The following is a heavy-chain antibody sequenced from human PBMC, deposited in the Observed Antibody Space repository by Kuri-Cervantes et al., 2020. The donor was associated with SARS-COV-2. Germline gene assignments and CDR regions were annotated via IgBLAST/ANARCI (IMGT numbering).Heavy chain of an antibody. CDR1: GGSISSYY. V-gene: IGHV4-39*01. J-gene: IGHJ4*02. CDR3: ARLTSGFDLYSSGWYYFDY. CDR2: IYYSGST. Sequence: SETLSLTCTVSGGSISSYYWGWIRQPPGKGLEWIGSIYYSGSTYYNPSLKSRVTISVDTSKNQFSLKLSSVTAADTAVYYCARLTSGFDLYSSGWYYFDYWGQGTLVTVSS. D-gene: IGHD6-19*01.